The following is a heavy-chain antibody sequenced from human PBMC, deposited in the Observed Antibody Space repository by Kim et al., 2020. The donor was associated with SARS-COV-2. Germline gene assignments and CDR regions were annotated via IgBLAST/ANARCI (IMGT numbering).Heavy chain of an antibody. CDR3: TGPLVAAAGY. CDR2: SST. J-gene: IGHJ4*02. D-gene: IGHD6-13*01. V-gene: IGHV3-74*01. Sequence: SSTSYADSVKGRFTISRDNAKNTLYLQMNSLRAEDTAVYYCTGPLVAAAGYWGQGTLVTVSS.